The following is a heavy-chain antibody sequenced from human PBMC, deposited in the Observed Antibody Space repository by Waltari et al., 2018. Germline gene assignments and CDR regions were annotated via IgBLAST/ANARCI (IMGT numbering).Heavy chain of an antibody. CDR2: INHSGST. V-gene: IGHV4-34*01. CDR1: GGSFSGYY. CDR3: ARGGIAPGWFDP. J-gene: IGHJ5*02. Sequence: QVQLQQWGAGLLKPSETLSLTCAVYGGSFSGYYWSWIRQPPGKGLECIGEINHSGSTNYNPSLKSRVTISVDTSKNQFSLKLSSVTAADTAVYYCARGGIAPGWFDPWGQGTLVTVSS. D-gene: IGHD6-13*01.